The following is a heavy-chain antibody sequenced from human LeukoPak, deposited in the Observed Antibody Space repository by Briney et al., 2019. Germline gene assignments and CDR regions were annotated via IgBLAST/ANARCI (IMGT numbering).Heavy chain of an antibody. D-gene: IGHD3-22*01. Sequence: SETLSLTCTVPGGSISSYYWSWIRQPAGKGLEWIGRISTSGSTNYNPSLKSRVTMSVDTSNNQFSLKLSSVTAADTAVYYCARVSHYYDSSGYYYVRAFDIWGQGTMVTVSS. J-gene: IGHJ3*02. CDR2: ISTSGST. V-gene: IGHV4-4*07. CDR1: GGSISSYY. CDR3: ARVSHYYDSSGYYYVRAFDI.